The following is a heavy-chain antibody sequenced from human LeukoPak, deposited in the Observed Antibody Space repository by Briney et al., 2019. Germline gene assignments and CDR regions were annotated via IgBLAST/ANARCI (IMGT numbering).Heavy chain of an antibody. CDR2: ISSSGSNI. D-gene: IGHD6-19*01. V-gene: IGHV3-21*01. Sequence: GGSLRLSCAASGFTFSYYSMNWVRQAPGKGLEWVSSISSSGSNIYYADSVKGRFTISRDNAKNSLNLQMNSLRAEDTAVYYCARIAVAGHFDFWGQGTLVTVSS. CDR3: ARIAVAGHFDF. CDR1: GFTFSYYS. J-gene: IGHJ4*02.